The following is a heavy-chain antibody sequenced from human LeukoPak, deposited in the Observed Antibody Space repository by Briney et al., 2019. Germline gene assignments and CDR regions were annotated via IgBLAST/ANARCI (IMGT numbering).Heavy chain of an antibody. CDR3: ARGRRQLVRSWGY. J-gene: IGHJ4*02. D-gene: IGHD6-13*01. CDR1: GGSISSYY. Sequence: PSETLSLTCTVSGGSISSYYWSWIRQPPGKGLEWIGYIDYSGSTNYNPSLKSRVTISVDTSKNQFSLKLSSVTAADTAVYYCARGRRQLVRSWGYWGQGTLVTVSS. V-gene: IGHV4-59*01. CDR2: IDYSGST.